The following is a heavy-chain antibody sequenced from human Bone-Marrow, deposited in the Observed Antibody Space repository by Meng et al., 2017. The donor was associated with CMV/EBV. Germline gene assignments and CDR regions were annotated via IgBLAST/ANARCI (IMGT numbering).Heavy chain of an antibody. V-gene: IGHV1-2*02. CDR3: ARSSGWSRFDY. CDR2: INPNTDT. CDR1: GYTLTDYY. D-gene: IGHD6-19*01. Sequence: QVESGRSGDGVKKPGASVKVSCKASGYTLTDYYIHWVRKAPGQWLEWMGWINPNTDTNYAQNFQGRVTMTRDMSINTAYMELSRLTSGDTAVYYCARSSGWSRFDYWGQGTLVTVSS. J-gene: IGHJ4*02.